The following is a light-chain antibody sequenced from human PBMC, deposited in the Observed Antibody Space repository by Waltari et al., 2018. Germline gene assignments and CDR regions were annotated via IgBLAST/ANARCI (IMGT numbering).Light chain of an antibody. CDR3: AAWDDSVSGLA. CDR2: KND. Sequence: QSVLTQAPSVSATPGQSVTISCSGHTSNIGNNYVCWYQHLPGTAPKLLIIKNDQRPSGVPYRFSASKSGTSASLAISGLRSEDEADYYCAAWDDSVSGLAFGGGTKVTVL. V-gene: IGLV1-47*01. CDR1: TSNIGNNY. J-gene: IGLJ2*01.